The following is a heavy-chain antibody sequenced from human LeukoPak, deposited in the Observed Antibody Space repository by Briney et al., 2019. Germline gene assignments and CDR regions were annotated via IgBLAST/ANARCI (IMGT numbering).Heavy chain of an antibody. J-gene: IGHJ6*04. CDR1: GFTFSSYS. V-gene: IGHV3-21*01. CDR3: ARSDILTPGDV. CDR2: ISSSSSYI. D-gene: IGHD3-9*01. Sequence: GGSLRLSCAASGFTFSSYSMNWVRQASGKGLEWVSSISSSSSYIYYADSVKGRFTISRDNAKNSLYLQMNSLRAEDTAMYYCARSDILTPGDVWGKGTTVTVSS.